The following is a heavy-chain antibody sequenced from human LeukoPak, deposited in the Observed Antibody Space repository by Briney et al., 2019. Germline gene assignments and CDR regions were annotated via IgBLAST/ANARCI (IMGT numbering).Heavy chain of an antibody. Sequence: SETLSLTCAVYGGSFSGYYWSWIRQPPGKGLEWIGYIYYSGSTNYNPSLKSRVTISVDTSKNQFSLKLSSVTAADTAVYYCARGDSSLPTPDFDPWGQGTLVTVSS. V-gene: IGHV4-59*01. D-gene: IGHD3-22*01. CDR2: IYYSGST. CDR3: ARGDSSLPTPDFDP. J-gene: IGHJ5*02. CDR1: GGSFSGYY.